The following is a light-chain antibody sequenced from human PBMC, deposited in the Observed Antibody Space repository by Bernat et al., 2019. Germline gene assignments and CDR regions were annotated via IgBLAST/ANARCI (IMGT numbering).Light chain of an antibody. CDR1: SNSVGYQG. CDR2: RNN. V-gene: IGLV10-54*04. Sequence: QAGLTQPPSVSKGLRQTATLTCTGNSNSVGYQGAAWLQQHQGHPPKLLSYRNNNRPSGISERFSASRSGSTASLTITGLQPEDEADYYCSAWDSRLSAWVFGGGTKLTVL. J-gene: IGLJ3*02. CDR3: SAWDSRLSAWV.